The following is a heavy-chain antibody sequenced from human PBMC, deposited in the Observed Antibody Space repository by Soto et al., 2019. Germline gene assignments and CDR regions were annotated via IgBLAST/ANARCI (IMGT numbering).Heavy chain of an antibody. CDR2: ISAYNGNT. D-gene: IGHD1-1*01. J-gene: IGHJ5*02. CDR3: TVSGGVHEDNWFDP. CDR1: VYTFTSYG. V-gene: IGHV1-18*04. Sequence: SVKVSCKASVYTFTSYGISWVRQAPGQGLEWMGWISAYNGNTNYAQKLQGRVTMTTDTSTSTAYMELRSLRSDDTAVYYCTVSGGVHEDNWFDPWGQGTLVTGSS.